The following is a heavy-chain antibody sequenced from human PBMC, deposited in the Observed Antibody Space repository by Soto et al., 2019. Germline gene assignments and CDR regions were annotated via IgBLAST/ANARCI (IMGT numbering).Heavy chain of an antibody. J-gene: IGHJ6*02. CDR1: GYTFTSYY. Sequence: QVQLVQSGAEVKKPGASVKVSCKASGYTFTSYYMHWVRQAPGQGLEWMGIINPSGGSTSYAQKCRGSCPMTRDTSTSPVHMELSILRSEDTAVYYCASVPSYYYGSGSYRDLVGMDVWGQGTTVTVSS. CDR2: INPSGGST. CDR3: ASVPSYYYGSGSYRDLVGMDV. D-gene: IGHD3-10*01. V-gene: IGHV1-46*03.